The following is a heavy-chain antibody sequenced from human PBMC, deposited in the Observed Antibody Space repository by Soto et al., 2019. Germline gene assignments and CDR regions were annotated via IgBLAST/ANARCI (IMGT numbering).Heavy chain of an antibody. CDR2: INSDSGSI. J-gene: IGHJ3*02. Sequence: EVPLVESGGGLVQPGGSLGLSCAASGFTFSIYSMNWVRHAPGKGLEWVSYINSDSGSIHYADSVKGRFTISRDNAKNSLYMQMNSLRDEDTAAYYWVRDEGYSSGWTLAFEIWGQGTVVTVSS. CDR3: VRDEGYSSGWTLAFEI. CDR1: GFTFSIYS. V-gene: IGHV3-48*02. D-gene: IGHD6-19*01.